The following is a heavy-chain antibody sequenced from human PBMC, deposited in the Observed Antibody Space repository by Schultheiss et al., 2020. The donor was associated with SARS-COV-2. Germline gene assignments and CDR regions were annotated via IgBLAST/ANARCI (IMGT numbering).Heavy chain of an antibody. CDR3: ARLSGSTYLYGMDV. CDR1: GFTFSSYA. V-gene: IGHV3-64*01. Sequence: VGSLRLSCAASGFTFSSYAMHWVRQAPGKGLEYVSAISSNGGSTYYANSVKGRFTISRDNSKNTLYLQMGSLRAEDMAVYYCARLSGSTYLYGMDVWGQGTTFTVAS. D-gene: IGHD2-2*01. CDR2: ISSNGGST. J-gene: IGHJ6*02.